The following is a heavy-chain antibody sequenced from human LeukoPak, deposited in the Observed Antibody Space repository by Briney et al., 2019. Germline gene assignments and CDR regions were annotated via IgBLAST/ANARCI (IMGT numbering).Heavy chain of an antibody. V-gene: IGHV3-21*01. Sequence: GGSLRLSCAASGFTFNSYSMSWVRQAPGKGLEWVSSISSSSTYIYYADSVKGRFTISRDNAKNSLYLQMNSLRAEDTAVYYCARGGYSSTLYGRYQHWGQGTLVTVSP. CDR2: ISSSSTYI. D-gene: IGHD6-13*01. J-gene: IGHJ1*01. CDR3: ARGGYSSTLYGRYQH. CDR1: GFTFNSYS.